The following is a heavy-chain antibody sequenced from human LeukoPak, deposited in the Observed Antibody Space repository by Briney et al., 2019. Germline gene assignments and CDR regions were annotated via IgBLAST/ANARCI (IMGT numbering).Heavy chain of an antibody. D-gene: IGHD3-22*01. J-gene: IGHJ4*02. Sequence: GGSLRLSCAASGFTFRNYAMHWVRQAPGEGLEYVSAITGDGGTTYYARSVKDRFTISRDNSKNTLYLQMGSLRAEDMAVYYCARIYYDRAGHYYDYWGQGTLVTVSS. CDR2: ITGDGGTT. CDR3: ARIYYDRAGHYYDY. V-gene: IGHV3-64*01. CDR1: GFTFRNYA.